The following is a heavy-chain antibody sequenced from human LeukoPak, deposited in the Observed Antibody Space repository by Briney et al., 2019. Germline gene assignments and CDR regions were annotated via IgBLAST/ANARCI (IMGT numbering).Heavy chain of an antibody. CDR1: GFSFSTYW. J-gene: IGHJ4*02. CDR2: MSGSSGST. CDR3: AKEGGYASSWI. Sequence: GGSLRLSCAASGFSFSTYWMSWVRQAPGKGLEWVSAMSGSSGSTYYADSVKGRFTISRDNHKNTVHLQMNSLRVEDTAMYYCAKEGGYASSWIWGQGILVTVSS. D-gene: IGHD6-13*01. V-gene: IGHV3-23*01.